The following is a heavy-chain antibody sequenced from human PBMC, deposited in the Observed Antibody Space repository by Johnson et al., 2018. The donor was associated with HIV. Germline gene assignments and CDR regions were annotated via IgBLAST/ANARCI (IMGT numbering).Heavy chain of an antibody. CDR1: GFTFDDFG. D-gene: IGHD1-7*01. V-gene: IGHV3-30*02. CDR2: IWYDGSRK. Sequence: QVQLVESGGGVVRPGGSLRLCCAASGFTFDDFGMSWVRQAPGKGLEWVAFIWYDGSRKYYADSVKGRFTISRVNSKNMLYLQMNSLRVEDTAVYYCAKEGSRGTVTQAPDAFDIWGQGTVVTVSS. J-gene: IGHJ3*02. CDR3: AKEGSRGTVTQAPDAFDI.